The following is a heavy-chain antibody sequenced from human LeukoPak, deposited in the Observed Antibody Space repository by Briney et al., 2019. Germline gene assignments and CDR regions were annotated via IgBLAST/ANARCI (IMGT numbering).Heavy chain of an antibody. CDR2: ISGSGGST. CDR1: GFTFSSYA. J-gene: IGHJ6*03. CDR3: ARRTYGATVGYYYMDV. Sequence: GGSLRLSCAASGFTFSSYAMSWVRQAPGKGLEWVSAISGSGGSTYYADSVKGRFTISRDNSKNTLYLQMNSLRAEDTAVYYCARRTYGATVGYYYMDVWGKGTTVTVSS. D-gene: IGHD4/OR15-4a*01. V-gene: IGHV3-23*01.